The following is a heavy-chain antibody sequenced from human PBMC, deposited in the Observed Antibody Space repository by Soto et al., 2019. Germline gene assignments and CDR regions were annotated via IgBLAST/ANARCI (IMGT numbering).Heavy chain of an antibody. CDR2: LYDVDGS. CDR1: GLTISGKKY. V-gene: IGHV3-53*01. CDR3: ATWHEREHAFDV. Sequence: DVQLVESGGGLIQPGESLRLSCAAFGLTISGKKYVAWVRQAPGKGLEWVSALYDVDGSFYAESVTGRFTTSSDSSNTTVYLQMNDLRPDDTAVYYCATWHEREHAFDVWGQGTTVTISS. D-gene: IGHD1-1*01. J-gene: IGHJ3*01.